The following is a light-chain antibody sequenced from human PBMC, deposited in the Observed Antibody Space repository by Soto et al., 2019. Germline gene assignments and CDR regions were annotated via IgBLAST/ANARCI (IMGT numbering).Light chain of an antibody. Sequence: AIQMTQSPSSLSASVGDTVTFTCRASQEIGKDLGWYQQKPGEAPVLLIYEASTAQSGIPSRFTGSGSGTEFTLTISSRQPEDVATYYCLQDYNYPRTVGQGTRVEIK. CDR2: EAS. CDR1: QEIGKD. CDR3: LQDYNYPRT. V-gene: IGKV1-6*01. J-gene: IGKJ1*01.